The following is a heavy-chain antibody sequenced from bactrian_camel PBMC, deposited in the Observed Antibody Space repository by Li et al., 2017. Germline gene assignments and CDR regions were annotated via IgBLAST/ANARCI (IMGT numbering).Heavy chain of an antibody. CDR2: ITSGGST. D-gene: IGHD5*01. J-gene: IGHJ4*01. CDR1: GFTFSSLA. Sequence: VQLVESGGGLVQPGGSLRLSCAASGFTFSSLAMSWVRQAPGKGLEWVSAITSGGSTAYADSVKGRFTISRDNAKNALYLQLSGAQTEDTAMYYCARVPVYGLGILGQGTQVTVS. V-gene: IGHV3S42*01.